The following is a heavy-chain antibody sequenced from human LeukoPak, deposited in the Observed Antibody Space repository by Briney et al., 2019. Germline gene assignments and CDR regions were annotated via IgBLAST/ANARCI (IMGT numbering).Heavy chain of an antibody. CDR1: GFTFSTYP. Sequence: GGSLRLSCVASGFTFSTYPMHWVRQAPGKGLEYASAITNNGDSTYHANSVKGRFTISRDNSKNTLYLQMGSLRAEDMAVYYCAREALRVPRYFDLWGRGTLVTVSS. V-gene: IGHV3-64*01. CDR3: AREALRVPRYFDL. CDR2: ITNNGDST. J-gene: IGHJ2*01. D-gene: IGHD3-10*01.